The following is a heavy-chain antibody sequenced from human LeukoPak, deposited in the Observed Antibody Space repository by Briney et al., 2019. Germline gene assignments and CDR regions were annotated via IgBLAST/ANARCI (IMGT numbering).Heavy chain of an antibody. Sequence: ASVKVSCKASGGTFSSYAISWVRQAPGQGLEWMGGIIPIFGTANYAQKFQGRVTITADESTSTAYMELSSLRSEDTAVYYCARLPYDFWSGYDFDYWGQGTLVTVSS. CDR3: ARLPYDFWSGYDFDY. J-gene: IGHJ4*02. CDR2: IIPIFGTA. V-gene: IGHV1-69*13. CDR1: GGTFSSYA. D-gene: IGHD3-3*01.